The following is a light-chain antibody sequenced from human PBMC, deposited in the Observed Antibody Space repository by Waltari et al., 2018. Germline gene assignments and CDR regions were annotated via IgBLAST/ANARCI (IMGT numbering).Light chain of an antibody. Sequence: SYELTQPPSVSVSPGQTASITCSGDKLGDKYACWYQQRPGQSPVLVIYQDRKWPSGIPERFSGSNSGNTATLTISGTQAMDEADYYCQAWDSSTAVFGGGTKLTVL. CDR2: QDR. J-gene: IGLJ2*01. CDR3: QAWDSSTAV. V-gene: IGLV3-1*01. CDR1: KLGDKY.